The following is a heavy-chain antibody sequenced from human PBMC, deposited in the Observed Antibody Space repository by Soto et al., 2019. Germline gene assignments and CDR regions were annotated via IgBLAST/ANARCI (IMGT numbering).Heavy chain of an antibody. D-gene: IGHD6-19*01. J-gene: IGHJ4*02. Sequence: ASVKVSCKASGYTFTSYYMHWVRQANGQGLEWMGIINPSGGSTSYAQKFQGRVTMTRDTSTSTVYMELSSLRSEDTAVYYCARDRSRGWLSEETDYWGQGTLVTVSS. CDR3: ARDRSRGWLSEETDY. CDR1: GYTFTSYY. CDR2: INPSGGST. V-gene: IGHV1-46*01.